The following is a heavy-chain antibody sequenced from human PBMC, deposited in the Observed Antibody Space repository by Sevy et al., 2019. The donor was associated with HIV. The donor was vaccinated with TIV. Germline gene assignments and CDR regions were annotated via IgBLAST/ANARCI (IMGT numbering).Heavy chain of an antibody. CDR1: GFTFSSYA. CDR2: ISYDGSNK. D-gene: IGHD3-22*01. J-gene: IGHJ4*02. V-gene: IGHV3-30-3*01. CDR3: ARVNYYDSSGGLDY. Sequence: GGSLRLSCAASGFTFSSYAMHWVRQAPGKGLEWMAVISYDGSNKYYADSVTGRFTISRDNSKNTLYLQMNSLRAEDTAVYYCARVNYYDSSGGLDYWGQGTLVTVSS.